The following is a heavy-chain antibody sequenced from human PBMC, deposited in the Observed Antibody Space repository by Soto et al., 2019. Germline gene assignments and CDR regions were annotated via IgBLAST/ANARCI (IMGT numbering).Heavy chain of an antibody. Sequence: SVSNAWMNWVRRAPGKGLEWVGRIKSKTDGGTTDYAAPVKGRFTISRDDSKNTLYLQMNSLKTEDTAVYYCTTAGAPREFYYYYGMDVWGQGTTVTVSS. V-gene: IGHV3-15*07. CDR1: SVSNAW. J-gene: IGHJ6*02. CDR2: IKSKTDGGTT. D-gene: IGHD1-26*01. CDR3: TTAGAPREFYYYYGMDV.